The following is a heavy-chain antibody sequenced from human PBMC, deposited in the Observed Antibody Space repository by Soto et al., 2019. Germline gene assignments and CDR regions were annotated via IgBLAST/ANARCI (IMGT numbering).Heavy chain of an antibody. CDR3: ARDLTITSFGVVIADYYYGMEV. D-gene: IGHD3-3*01. V-gene: IGHV1-2*02. CDR2: INPNSGGT. CDR1: GYTFTGYY. J-gene: IGHJ6*02. Sequence: ASVKVSCKASGYTFTGYYMHWVRQAPGQGLEWMGWINPNSGGTNYAQKFQGRVTMTRDTSISTAYMELSRLRSDDTAVYYCARDLTITSFGVVIADYYYGMEVWGQGTNVTVPS.